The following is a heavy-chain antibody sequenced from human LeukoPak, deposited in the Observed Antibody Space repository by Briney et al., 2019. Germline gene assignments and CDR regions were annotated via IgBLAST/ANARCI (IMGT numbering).Heavy chain of an antibody. CDR1: GGPINSSSYY. J-gene: IGHJ4*02. D-gene: IGHD2-8*01. CDR2: IYYSGST. V-gene: IGHV4-39*01. CDR3: ASPAFGQLTKHNFDY. Sequence: SETLSLTCTVSGGPINSSSYYWGWIRQPPGKGLEWIGSIYYSGSTYFNPSLKSRVTISVDTSKNQFSLKLSSVTAADTAVYYCASPAFGQLTKHNFDYWGQGTLVTVSS.